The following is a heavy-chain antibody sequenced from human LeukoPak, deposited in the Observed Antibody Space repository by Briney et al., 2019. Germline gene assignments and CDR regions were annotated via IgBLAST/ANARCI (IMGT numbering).Heavy chain of an antibody. CDR1: GGFISSYY. J-gene: IGHJ4*02. CDR3: ARDRYYYGSGYYFDY. D-gene: IGHD3-10*01. Sequence: SETLSLTCTVSGGFISSYYWSWIRQPPGKGLEWIGYIYYSGSTNYNPSLKSRVTISVDTSKNQFSLKLSSVTAADTAVYYCARDRYYYGSGYYFDYWGQGTLVTVSS. V-gene: IGHV4-59*12. CDR2: IYYSGST.